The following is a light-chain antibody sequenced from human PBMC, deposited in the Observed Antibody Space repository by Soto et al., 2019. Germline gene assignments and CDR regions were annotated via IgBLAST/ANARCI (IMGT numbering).Light chain of an antibody. V-gene: IGKV3-15*01. CDR3: QQYNNWPLWT. CDR1: QSVSSN. J-gene: IGKJ1*01. CDR2: GAS. Sequence: EIVMTQSPATLSVSPGERATLSCRASQSVSSNLAWYQQKPGQAPRLLIYGASTRATGIPARFSGSGSGTEFTLTISSLQSEDFAVYYCQQYNNWPLWTFGQGPKV.